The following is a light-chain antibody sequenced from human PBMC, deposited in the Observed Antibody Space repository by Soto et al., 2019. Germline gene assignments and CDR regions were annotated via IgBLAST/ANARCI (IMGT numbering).Light chain of an antibody. V-gene: IGKV3-20*01. J-gene: IGKJ2*01. Sequence: EIVLTQSPGTLSLSPGERATLSCRASQSVRNSNLALYQQKPGQAPRLLIYGASSRATGIPDRFSGSGSGTDFTLTISRLEPEDFAVYYCQQYGNSPRTFGQGTKLEIK. CDR1: QSVRNSN. CDR2: GAS. CDR3: QQYGNSPRT.